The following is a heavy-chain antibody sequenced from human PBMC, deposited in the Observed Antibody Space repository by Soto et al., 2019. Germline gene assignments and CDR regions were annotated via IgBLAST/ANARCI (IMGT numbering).Heavy chain of an antibody. CDR2: LNDSGGT. CDR1: GGSFSGYY. V-gene: IGHV4-34*01. Sequence: SSETLSLTCAVYGGSFSGYYCSWIRQPPGKGLEWIGELNDSGGTNYNASLKSRVSISVDTSKNQFSLKLSFVTAADTAVYYCARGRGGVQHWGQGTLLTVSS. J-gene: IGHJ1*01. CDR3: ARGRGGVQH. D-gene: IGHD3-10*01.